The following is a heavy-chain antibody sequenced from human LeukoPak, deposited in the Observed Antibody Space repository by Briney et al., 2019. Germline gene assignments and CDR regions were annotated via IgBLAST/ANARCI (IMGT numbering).Heavy chain of an antibody. V-gene: IGHV3-9*01. Sequence: SLRLSCAASGFTFDEYAMHWVRQAPGKGLEWVSGISWNSGSIGYADSVKGRFTISRDNAKNSLYLQMNSLRAEDTALYYCAKGSRWRFEYFDYWGQGTLVTVSS. J-gene: IGHJ4*02. CDR2: ISWNSGSI. CDR3: AKGSRWRFEYFDY. D-gene: IGHD2-21*01. CDR1: GFTFDEYA.